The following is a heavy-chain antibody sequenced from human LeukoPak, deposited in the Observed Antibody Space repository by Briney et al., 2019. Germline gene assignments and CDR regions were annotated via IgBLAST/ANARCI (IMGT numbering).Heavy chain of an antibody. Sequence: GSLRLSCAASGFTLSRYNMNWVRQAPGKGLEWVSAISVSGGSTYYAGSVKGRFTISRDNSKNTLFLQMNSLRAEDAAVYYCATGGSSGSYNYWGQGTLVTVSS. J-gene: IGHJ4*02. V-gene: IGHV3-23*01. D-gene: IGHD1-26*01. CDR2: ISVSGGST. CDR3: ATGGSSGSYNY. CDR1: GFTLSRYN.